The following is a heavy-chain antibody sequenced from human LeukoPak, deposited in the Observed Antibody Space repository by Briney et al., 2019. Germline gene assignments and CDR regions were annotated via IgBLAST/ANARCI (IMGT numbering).Heavy chain of an antibody. J-gene: IGHJ6*02. D-gene: IGHD2-2*01. CDR3: AADIVVVPAAFLERMDV. Sequence: AAVKVSCKASGYTFTGYYMQWVRPAPGQGREWMGWINPNSGGTNYAQKFRGRVTMTRDTSISTAYMELSRLRSDDTAVYYCAADIVVVPAAFLERMDVWGQGTTVTVSS. CDR2: INPNSGGT. V-gene: IGHV1-2*02. CDR1: GYTFTGYY.